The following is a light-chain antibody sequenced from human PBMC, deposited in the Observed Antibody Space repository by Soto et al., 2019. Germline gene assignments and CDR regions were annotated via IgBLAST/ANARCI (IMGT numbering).Light chain of an antibody. Sequence: QPVLTQPASVSGSPGQSITISCAGTSRDIGGFPFVSWYQQHPGKVPKVIIYQVSDRPSGVSNRFSGSKSGNTASLTISGLQAEDEADYYCSSYTSTATRVFGGGTKLTVL. CDR2: QVS. CDR3: SSYTSTATRV. J-gene: IGLJ2*01. V-gene: IGLV2-14*01. CDR1: SRDIGGFPF.